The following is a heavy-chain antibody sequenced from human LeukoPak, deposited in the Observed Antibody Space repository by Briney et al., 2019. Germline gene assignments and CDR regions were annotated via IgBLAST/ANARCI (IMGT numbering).Heavy chain of an antibody. D-gene: IGHD3-10*01. CDR3: ARGGSGSHIDY. J-gene: IGHJ4*02. CDR2: IYTSGST. Sequence: SETLSLTCIVSGGSISSYYWSWIRQPAGKGLEWFGHIYTSGSTNYNPSLKSRVTMSVDTSKNQFSLKLSSVTAADTAVYYCARGGSGSHIDYWGQGTLVTVSS. CDR1: GGSISSYY. V-gene: IGHV4-4*07.